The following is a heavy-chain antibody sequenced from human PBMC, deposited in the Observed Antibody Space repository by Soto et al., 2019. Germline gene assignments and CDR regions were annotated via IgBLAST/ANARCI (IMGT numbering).Heavy chain of an antibody. J-gene: IGHJ4*02. D-gene: IGHD3-3*01. CDR1: GGSISSNC. Sequence: SETLSLTCTVSGGSISSNCCSWIRHPPGKGLEWIGYIYYSGSTNYNPSLKSRVSISVDTSKNQFSLNLTSVTAADTAVYYCARGGDLGIFMYFDYWGQGTLVTVSS. V-gene: IGHV4-59*01. CDR3: ARGGDLGIFMYFDY. CDR2: IYYSGST.